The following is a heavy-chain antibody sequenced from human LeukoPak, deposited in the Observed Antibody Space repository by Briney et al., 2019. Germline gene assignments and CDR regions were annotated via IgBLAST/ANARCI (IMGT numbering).Heavy chain of an antibody. CDR3: ARGGRYCSGASCYDY. J-gene: IGHJ4*02. CDR2: MNPNSGNT. D-gene: IGHD2-15*01. V-gene: IGHV1-8*01. CDR1: GYTFTNYD. Sequence: GASVKVSCKASGYTFTNYDINWVRQATGQGLEWMGWMNPNSGNTGYAQKFQGRVTMTRNTSISTAYMELSSLRSEDTAVYYCARGGRYCSGASCYDYWGQGTLVTVSS.